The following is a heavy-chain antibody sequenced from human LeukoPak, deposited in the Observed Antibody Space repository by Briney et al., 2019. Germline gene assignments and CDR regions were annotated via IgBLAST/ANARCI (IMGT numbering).Heavy chain of an antibody. Sequence: ASVKVSCKTSGYTFTSYGISWVRQAPGQGLEWMGWISAYNGNTNYAQKVQGRVTMTRDTSTSTVYMELSSLRSEDTAVYYCASDVIHDAFDIWGQGTTVTVSS. CDR3: ASDVIHDAFDI. D-gene: IGHD3-16*02. CDR2: ISAYNGNT. V-gene: IGHV1-18*01. CDR1: GYTFTSYG. J-gene: IGHJ3*02.